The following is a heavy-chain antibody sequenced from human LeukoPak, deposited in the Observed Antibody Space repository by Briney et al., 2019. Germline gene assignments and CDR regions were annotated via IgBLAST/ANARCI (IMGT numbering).Heavy chain of an antibody. CDR2: IYYSGST. CDR3: ARELPSSHAFDI. Sequence: SETLSLTCTVSGGSISSSSYYWGWIRQPPGKGLEWIGSIYYSGSTYYNPSLKSRVTISVDTSKNQFSLKLSSVTAADTPVYYCARELPSSHAFDIWGQGTMVTVSS. V-gene: IGHV4-39*07. J-gene: IGHJ3*02. CDR1: GGSISSSSYY.